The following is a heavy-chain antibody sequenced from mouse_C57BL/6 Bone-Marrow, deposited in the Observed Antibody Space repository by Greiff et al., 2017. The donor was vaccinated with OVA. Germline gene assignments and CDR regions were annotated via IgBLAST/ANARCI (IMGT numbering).Heavy chain of an antibody. J-gene: IGHJ4*01. CDR3: ARQGDYDAKDY. Sequence: VQLQQSGPELVKPGASVKMSCKDSGYTFTDYNMHWVKQSHGKSLEWIGYINPNNGGTSYNQKFKGKATLTVNKTSSTAYMELRSLTSEDSAVYYCARQGDYDAKDYWGQGTSVTVSS. CDR1: GYTFTDYN. CDR2: INPNNGGT. V-gene: IGHV1-22*01.